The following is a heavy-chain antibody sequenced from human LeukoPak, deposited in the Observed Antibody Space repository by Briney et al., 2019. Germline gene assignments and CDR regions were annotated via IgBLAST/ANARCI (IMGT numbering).Heavy chain of an antibody. Sequence: GGSLRLSCAASGFTFSSYSMNWVRQAPGKGLEWVSYISSSGSTIYYADSVKGRFTISRDNAKNSLYLQMNSLRAEDTAVYYCARDGGPPGQLVHSWFDPWGQGTLVTVSS. V-gene: IGHV3-48*04. CDR1: GFTFSSYS. J-gene: IGHJ5*02. CDR3: ARDGGPPGQLVHSWFDP. CDR2: ISSSGSTI. D-gene: IGHD6-13*01.